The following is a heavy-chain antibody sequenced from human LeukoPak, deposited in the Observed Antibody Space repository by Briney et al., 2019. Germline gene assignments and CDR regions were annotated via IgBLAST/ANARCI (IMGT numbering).Heavy chain of an antibody. CDR3: ARDLYSSSWYSRPY. CDR1: GFTFSNYA. V-gene: IGHV3-53*01. CDR2: IYSGGST. D-gene: IGHD6-13*01. J-gene: IGHJ4*02. Sequence: GGSLRLSCAASGFTFSNYAMSWVRQAPGKGLEWVSVIYSGGSTYYADSVKGRFTISRDNSKNTLYLQMNSLRAEDTAVYYCARDLYSSSWYSRPYWGQGTLVTVSS.